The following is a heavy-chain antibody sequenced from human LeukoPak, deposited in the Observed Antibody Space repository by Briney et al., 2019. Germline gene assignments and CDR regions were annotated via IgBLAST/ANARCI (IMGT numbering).Heavy chain of an antibody. J-gene: IGHJ2*01. Sequence: GESLKISCKGSGYSFTSYWIGWVRQMPGKGLEWMGIIYPGDSDTRYSPSFQGQVTISADKSISTAYLQWSSLKASHTAMYYCARPRHQNSSPGPWYFDLWGRGTLVTVSS. D-gene: IGHD6-13*01. CDR3: ARPRHQNSSPGPWYFDL. V-gene: IGHV5-51*01. CDR2: IYPGDSDT. CDR1: GYSFTSYW.